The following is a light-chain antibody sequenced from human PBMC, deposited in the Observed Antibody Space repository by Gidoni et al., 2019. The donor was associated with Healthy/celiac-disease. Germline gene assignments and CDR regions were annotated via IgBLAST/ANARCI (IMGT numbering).Light chain of an antibody. V-gene: IGKV4-1*01. J-gene: IGKJ3*01. Sequence: IVLTQSPDSLAVSLGERATINCKSSQSVLYSSNNKNYLAWYQQKPGQPPKLLIYWAATRESGVPDRFSGSGSGTDFTLTISSLQAEDVAVYYCQQYYSTWVTFGPGTKVDIK. CDR3: QQYYSTWVT. CDR1: QSVLYSSNNKNY. CDR2: WAA.